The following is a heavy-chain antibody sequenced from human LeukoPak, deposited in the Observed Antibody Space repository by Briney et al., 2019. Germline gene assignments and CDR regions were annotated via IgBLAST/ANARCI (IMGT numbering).Heavy chain of an antibody. Sequence: GRSLTPAWAPSGPTFSSSWMSWVRQPAGDGREWVVYIKLEVRETTHADSVKGPSTISRDNAKHSLCQQMNSLRIEHTAVYYCVKERYGGSDTWGQGTRFTASS. CDR3: VKERYGGSDT. D-gene: IGHD4-23*01. CDR2: IKLEVRET. J-gene: IGHJ5*02. V-gene: IGHV3-7*04. CDR1: GPTFSSSW.